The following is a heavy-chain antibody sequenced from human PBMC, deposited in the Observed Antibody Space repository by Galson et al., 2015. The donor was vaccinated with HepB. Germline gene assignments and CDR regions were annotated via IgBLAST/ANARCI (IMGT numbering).Heavy chain of an antibody. V-gene: IGHV4-4*07. J-gene: IGHJ6*02. CDR2: FYISGST. CDR1: GASISSYY. Sequence: SETLSLTCTVSGASISSYYWTWIRQPAGKGLEWIGRFYISGSTNYNPSLKSRITMSVDTSKNQFSLKLSSVTAADTAVYYCARNPMVREENGMDVWGQGTTVTVSS. D-gene: IGHD3-10*01. CDR3: ARNPMVREENGMDV.